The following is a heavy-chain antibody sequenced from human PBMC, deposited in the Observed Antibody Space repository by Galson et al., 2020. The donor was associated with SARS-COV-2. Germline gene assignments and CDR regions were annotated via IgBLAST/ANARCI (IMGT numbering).Heavy chain of an antibody. CDR1: GFTFSSYG. V-gene: IGHV3-33*01. CDR2: IWYEGSNK. D-gene: IGHD2-15*01. Sequence: GGSLRLSCAASGFTFSSYGMHWVRQAPGKGLEWLAAIWYEGSNKYNADSVKGRFTVSRDNSKNTVYLQMNSLGAEDTAVYYCARDPISNIVVVIGGGDAFDIWGQGTMVTVSS. CDR3: ARDPISNIVVVIGGGDAFDI. J-gene: IGHJ3*02.